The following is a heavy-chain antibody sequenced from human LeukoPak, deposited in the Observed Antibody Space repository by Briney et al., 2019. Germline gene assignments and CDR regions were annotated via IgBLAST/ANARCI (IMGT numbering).Heavy chain of an antibody. D-gene: IGHD5-18*01. CDR3: ASDTVDTAVGIDY. CDR2: SNSDGSST. V-gene: IGHV3-74*01. Sequence: GGTLRLSCAASGFTFSRHWMHWVRQAPGKGLVWVSRSNSDGSSTNYADSVKGRFTISRDNAKNTLYLQMNSLRAEDTAVYYCASDTVDTAVGIDYWGQGTLVTVSS. CDR1: GFTFSRHW. J-gene: IGHJ4*02.